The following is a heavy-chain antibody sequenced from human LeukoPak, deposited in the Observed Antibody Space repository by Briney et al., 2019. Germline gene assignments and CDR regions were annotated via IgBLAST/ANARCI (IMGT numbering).Heavy chain of an antibody. J-gene: IGHJ5*02. V-gene: IGHV5-51*01. D-gene: IGHD3-10*01. CDR1: GYNFNVYW. CDR2: IYPDDSDV. CDR3: ARHGSGSYYNVNRYNWFDP. Sequence: GESLKISCKGSGYNFNVYWIAWVRQMPGKGLEWMGIIYPDDSDVRYSPSFQGQVTISADKSISTAYLQWSSLKASDTAMYYCARHGSGSYYNVNRYNWFDPWGQGTLVTVSS.